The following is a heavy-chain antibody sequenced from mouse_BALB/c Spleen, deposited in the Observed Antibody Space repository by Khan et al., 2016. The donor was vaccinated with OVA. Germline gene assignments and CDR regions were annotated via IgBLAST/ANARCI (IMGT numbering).Heavy chain of an antibody. CDR2: ISSGGTYT. CDR1: GFIFSSYG. Sequence: EVELVESGGDLVKPGGSLKLSCAASGFIFSSYGMSWVRQTPDKRLEWVATISSGGTYTYYPDSVKGRFTISRDNAKNTLSLQMSSLKSEDTAMYYCIRCITTTTGDYYAMDYWGQGTSVTVSS. D-gene: IGHD1-2*01. J-gene: IGHJ4*01. V-gene: IGHV5-6*01. CDR3: IRCITTTTGDYYAMDY.